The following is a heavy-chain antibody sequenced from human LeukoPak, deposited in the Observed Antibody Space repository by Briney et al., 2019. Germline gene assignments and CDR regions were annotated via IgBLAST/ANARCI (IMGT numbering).Heavy chain of an antibody. J-gene: IGHJ4*02. CDR1: GYSFTNYW. CDR3: ARRGGAVAGNFDY. V-gene: IGHV5-51*01. Sequence: GESLQISCKGSGYSFTNYWIGWVRQMPGKGLEWMGILYPGDSDTRYSPSFQGQVTISADKSISTAYLQWSSLKASDTSMYYCARRGGAVAGNFDYWGQGTLVTVSS. D-gene: IGHD6-19*01. CDR2: LYPGDSDT.